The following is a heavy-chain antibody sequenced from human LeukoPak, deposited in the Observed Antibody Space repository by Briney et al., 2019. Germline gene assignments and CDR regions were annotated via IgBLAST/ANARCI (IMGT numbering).Heavy chain of an antibody. CDR1: GLTISSYG. CDR2: IWYDGSNK. CDR3: ARDSSSGGSCDSDY. Sequence: GGSLRLSCSAPGLTISSYGMHWVRQAPGKGLEWVAVIWYDGSNKYYADSVKGRFTISRENSKNTLYLQMNSLRAEDTAVDYCARDSSSGGSCDSDYCGQGTLVTVSS. V-gene: IGHV3-33*01. J-gene: IGHJ4*02. D-gene: IGHD2-15*01.